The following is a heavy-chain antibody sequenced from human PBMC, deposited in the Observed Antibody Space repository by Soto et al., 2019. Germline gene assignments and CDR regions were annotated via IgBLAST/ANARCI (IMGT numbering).Heavy chain of an antibody. D-gene: IGHD3-3*01. J-gene: IGHJ3*02. V-gene: IGHV3-7*03. CDR3: ARGPVPVFGVVIMKQDAFDI. CDR2: IKQDGSEK. CDR1: GFTFSSYW. Sequence: GGSLRLSCAASGFTFSSYWMSWVRQAPGKGLEWVANIKQDGSEKYYVDSVKGRFTISRDNAKNSLYLQMNSLRAEDTAVYYCARGPVPVFGVVIMKQDAFDIWGQGTMVTVSS.